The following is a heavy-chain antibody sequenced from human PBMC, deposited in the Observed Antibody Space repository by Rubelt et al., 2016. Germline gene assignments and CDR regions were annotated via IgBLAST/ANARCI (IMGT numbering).Heavy chain of an antibody. D-gene: IGHD3-3*01. J-gene: IGHJ5*02. CDR2: IKEDGTST. CDR3: ARDRRPYDCWSGSGYNWFDP. CDR1: GFSFSTSW. V-gene: IGHV3-7*03. Sequence: EVQLVESGGGLVQPGGSLRLSCVASGFSFSTSWMSWVRRAPGRGLEWVANIKEDGTSTYYLDSVKGRFTVSRDNAKNSMYLQMGNLRVEDTAVYYCARDRRPYDCWSGSGYNWFDPWGQGTLVTVSS.